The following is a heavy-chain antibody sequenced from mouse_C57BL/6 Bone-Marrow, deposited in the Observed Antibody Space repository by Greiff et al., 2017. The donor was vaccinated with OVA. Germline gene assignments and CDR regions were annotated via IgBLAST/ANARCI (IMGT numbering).Heavy chain of an antibody. D-gene: IGHD2-4*01. CDR3: ARDDYDRIPLCYYAMDY. CDR1: GSTFTSYW. CDR2: IDPSDSYT. Sequence: QVQLQQPGAELVKPGASVKLSCKASGSTFTSYWMQWVKQRPGQGLAWIGEIDPSDSYTNYNQKFKGKATLTVDTSSSTAYMQLSSLTSEDSAVYYCARDDYDRIPLCYYAMDYWGQGTSVTVSS. V-gene: IGHV1-50*01. J-gene: IGHJ4*01.